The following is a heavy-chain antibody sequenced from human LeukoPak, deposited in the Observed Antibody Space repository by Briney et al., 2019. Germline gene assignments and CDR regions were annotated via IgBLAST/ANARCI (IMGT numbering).Heavy chain of an antibody. CDR2: ISGDGTRT. D-gene: IGHD3-16*01. CDR1: GLSFSSYA. CDR3: AKWPEGAMDYFDY. J-gene: IGHJ4*02. Sequence: GGSLRLSCAASGLSFSSYAMTWARQAPVKGLEWVSAISGDGTRTYYADSVKGRFTISRDNSKNTLYLEMSSLRVEDTAIYYCAKWPEGAMDYFDYWGQGTLVTVSS. V-gene: IGHV3-23*01.